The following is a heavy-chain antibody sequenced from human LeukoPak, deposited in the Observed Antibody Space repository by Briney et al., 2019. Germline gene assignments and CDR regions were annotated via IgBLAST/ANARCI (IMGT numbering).Heavy chain of an antibody. CDR3: AKVRGITMVRGVCDY. V-gene: IGHV3-30*18. Sequence: PGGSLRLSCAASGFTFSSYGMHWVRQAPGKGLEWVAVISYDGSNKYYADSVKGRFTISRDNSKNTLYLQMNSLRAEDTAVYYCAKVRGITMVRGVCDYWGQGTLVTVSS. CDR2: ISYDGSNK. J-gene: IGHJ4*02. D-gene: IGHD3-10*01. CDR1: GFTFSSYG.